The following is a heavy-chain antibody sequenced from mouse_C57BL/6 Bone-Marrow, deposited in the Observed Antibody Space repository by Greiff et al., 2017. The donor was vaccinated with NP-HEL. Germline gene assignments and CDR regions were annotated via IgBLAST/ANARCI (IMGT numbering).Heavy chain of an antibody. Sequence: VQLQQPGAELVRPGSSVKLSCKASGYTFTSYWMHWVKQRPIQGLEWIGNIDPSDSETHYNQKFKDKATLTVDKSSSTAYMQLSSLTSEDSAVYYCARGIYYDYFYAMDYWGQGTSVTVSS. CDR1: GYTFTSYW. CDR3: ARGIYYDYFYAMDY. D-gene: IGHD2-4*01. CDR2: IDPSDSET. J-gene: IGHJ4*01. V-gene: IGHV1-52*01.